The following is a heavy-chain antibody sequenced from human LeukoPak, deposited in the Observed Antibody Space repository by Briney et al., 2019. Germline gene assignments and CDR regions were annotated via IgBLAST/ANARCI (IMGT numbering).Heavy chain of an antibody. CDR2: IDRQGRTK. V-gene: IGHV3-7*01. D-gene: IGHD4-17*01. J-gene: IGHJ4*02. CDR1: GFTFSGYW. Sequence: GGSLRLSCTAPGFTFSGYWMMWVRQAPGKGLEWVANIDRQGRTKNYADSVKGRFTISRDNSKNTLYLQMNSLRAEDTAVYYCARDSAVTTSHHFDYWGQGTLVTVSS. CDR3: ARDSAVTTSHHFDY.